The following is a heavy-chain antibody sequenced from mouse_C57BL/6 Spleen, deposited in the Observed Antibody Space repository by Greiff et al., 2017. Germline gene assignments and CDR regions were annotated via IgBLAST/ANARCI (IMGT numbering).Heavy chain of an antibody. CDR3: TTSSGSQDFDV. J-gene: IGHJ1*03. V-gene: IGHV14-4*01. Sequence: EVKLQESGAELVRPGASVKLSCTASGFNIKDDYMHWVKQRPEQGLEWIGWIDPENGDTEYASKFQGKATITADTSSNTAYLQLSSLTSEDTAVYYCTTSSGSQDFDVWGTGTTVTVSS. CDR1: GFNIKDDY. D-gene: IGHD3-1*01. CDR2: IDPENGDT.